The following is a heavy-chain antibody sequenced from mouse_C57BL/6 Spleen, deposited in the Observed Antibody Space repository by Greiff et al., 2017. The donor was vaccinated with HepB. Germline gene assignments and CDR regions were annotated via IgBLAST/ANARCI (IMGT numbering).Heavy chain of an antibody. J-gene: IGHJ4*01. Sequence: QVQLQQPGAELVKPGASVKLSCKASGYTFTSYWMQWVKQRPGQGLEWIGEIDPSDSYTNYNQKFKGKATLTVDTSSSTAYMQLSSLTSEDSAVYYCARRTTVGAMDYWGQGTSVTVSS. CDR3: ARRTTVGAMDY. V-gene: IGHV1-50*01. CDR2: IDPSDSYT. D-gene: IGHD1-1*01. CDR1: GYTFTSYW.